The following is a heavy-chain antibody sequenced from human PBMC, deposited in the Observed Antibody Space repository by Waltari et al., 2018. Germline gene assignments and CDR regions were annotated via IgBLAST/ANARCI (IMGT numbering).Heavy chain of an antibody. CDR2: IYYSGST. CDR3: ARDRVGATISFDY. J-gene: IGHJ4*02. D-gene: IGHD1-26*01. Sequence: QVQLQESGPGLVKPSETLSLTCTVSGGSISSHYWSWIRQHPGKGLEWIGYIYYSGSTNYNPSLKSRVTISVDTSKNQFSLKLSSVTAADTAVYYCARDRVGATISFDYWGQGTLVTVSS. CDR1: GGSISSHY. V-gene: IGHV4-59*11.